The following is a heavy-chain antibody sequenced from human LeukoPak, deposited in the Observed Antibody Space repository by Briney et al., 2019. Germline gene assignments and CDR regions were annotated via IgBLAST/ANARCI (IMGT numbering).Heavy chain of an antibody. CDR2: IYYSGST. J-gene: IGHJ4*02. V-gene: IGHV4-39*01. Sequence: SETLSLTCTVSGGSISSSSYYWGWIRQPPGKGLEWIGSIYYSGSTYYNPSLKSRVTISVDTSKNQFSLKLSSVTAADTAVYYCARPNHGDLVYFDYWGQGTLVTVSS. D-gene: IGHD4-17*01. CDR3: ARPNHGDLVYFDY. CDR1: GGSISSSSYY.